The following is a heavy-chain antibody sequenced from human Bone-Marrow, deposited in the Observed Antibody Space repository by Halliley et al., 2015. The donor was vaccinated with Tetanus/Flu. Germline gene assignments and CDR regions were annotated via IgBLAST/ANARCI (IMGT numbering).Heavy chain of an antibody. CDR2: IGHIGRT. V-gene: IGHV4-34*01. Sequence: IGEIGHIGRTKYNPPLKSRVTISVDPSKNQFPLKRTAVTAADAAVYYCAKVGSGSATLYDGSIDYWGQGTLVTVSS. J-gene: IGHJ4*02. CDR3: AKVGSGSATLYDGSIDY. D-gene: IGHD3-16*01.